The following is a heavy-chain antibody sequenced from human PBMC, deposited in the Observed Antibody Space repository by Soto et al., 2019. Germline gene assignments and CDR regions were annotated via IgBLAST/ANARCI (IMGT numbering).Heavy chain of an antibody. V-gene: IGHV4-59*02. CDR3: ARVIDSSGLNWFDP. J-gene: IGHJ5*02. CDR1: GGSVSSYY. D-gene: IGHD3-22*01. Sequence: SETLSLTCTVSGGSVSSYYWSWIRQPPGKGLEWIGYIYYSGSTNYNPYLKSRVTISVDTSKNQFSLKLSSVTAADTAVYYCARVIDSSGLNWFDPWGQGTLVTVSS. CDR2: IYYSGST.